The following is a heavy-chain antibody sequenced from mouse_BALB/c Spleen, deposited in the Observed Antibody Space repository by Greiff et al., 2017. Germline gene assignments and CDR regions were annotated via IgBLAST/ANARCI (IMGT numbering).Heavy chain of an antibody. Sequence: EVKLVESGGGLVKPGGSLKLSCAASGFTFSSYAMSWVRQSPEKRLEWVAEISSGGSYTYYPDTVTGRFTISRDNAKNTLYLEMSSLRSEDTAMYYCARDSVTTATGDYAMDYWGQGTSVTVSS. V-gene: IGHV5-9-4*01. CDR2: ISSGGSYT. J-gene: IGHJ4*01. CDR1: GFTFSSYA. D-gene: IGHD1-2*01. CDR3: ARDSVTTATGDYAMDY.